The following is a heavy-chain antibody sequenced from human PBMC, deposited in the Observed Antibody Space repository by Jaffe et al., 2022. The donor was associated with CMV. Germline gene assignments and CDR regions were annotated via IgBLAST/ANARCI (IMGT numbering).Heavy chain of an antibody. CDR1: GYSFTSYW. CDR3: ARAPRQYCSGGSCPRWWFDP. Sequence: EVQLVQSGAEVKKPGESLKISCKGSGYSFTSYWIGWVRQMPGKGLEWMGIIYPGDSDTRYSPSFQGQVTISADKSISTAYLQWSSLKASDTAMYYCARAPRQYCSGGSCPRWWFDPWGQGTLVTVSS. J-gene: IGHJ5*02. D-gene: IGHD2-15*01. V-gene: IGHV5-51*01. CDR2: IYPGDSDT.